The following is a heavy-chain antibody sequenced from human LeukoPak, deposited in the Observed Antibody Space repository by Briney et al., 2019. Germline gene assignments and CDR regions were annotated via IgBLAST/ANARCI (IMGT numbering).Heavy chain of an antibody. Sequence: ASVKVSCKASGYTFTGYYMHWVRQAPGQGLEWMGWINPYSGDTMYAQKFQGRVTMTRDTSISTAYMELNRLRSDDTAVYYCARRFDYYYYYYMDVWGKGTTVTVSS. V-gene: IGHV1-2*02. CDR3: ARRFDYYYYYYMDV. CDR2: INPYSGDT. CDR1: GYTFTGYY. J-gene: IGHJ6*03.